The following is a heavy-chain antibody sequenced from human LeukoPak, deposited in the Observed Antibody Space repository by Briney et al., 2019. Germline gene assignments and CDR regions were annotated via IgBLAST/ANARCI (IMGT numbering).Heavy chain of an antibody. V-gene: IGHV3-30*02. Sequence: GGSLRLSCAASGFTFRSYGMHWVRQAPGKGLEGVAFIRYDGSNKYYADSVKGRFTISRDNSKNTLYLQMNSLRAEDTAVYYCARDMIGGIPDYIDYWGQGTLVTLSS. J-gene: IGHJ4*02. CDR3: ARDMIGGIPDYIDY. CDR2: IRYDGSNK. CDR1: GFTFRSYG. D-gene: IGHD3-16*01.